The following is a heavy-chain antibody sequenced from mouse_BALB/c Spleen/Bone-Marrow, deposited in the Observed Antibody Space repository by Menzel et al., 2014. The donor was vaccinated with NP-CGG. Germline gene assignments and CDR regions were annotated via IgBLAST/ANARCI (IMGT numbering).Heavy chain of an antibody. J-gene: IGHJ2*01. CDR3: TRGRTWDFDY. CDR2: INPSNGGT. D-gene: IGHD4-1*01. CDR1: GYTFTSYY. Sequence: VQLQQSGAELVKPGASVKLSCKASGYTFTSYYMYWVKQRPGQGLEWLGEINPSNGGTNFNEKFKSRATLTVDKSSSTAYMQLSSLTSEDSAVYYCTRGRTWDFDYWGQGTTLTVSS. V-gene: IGHV1S81*02.